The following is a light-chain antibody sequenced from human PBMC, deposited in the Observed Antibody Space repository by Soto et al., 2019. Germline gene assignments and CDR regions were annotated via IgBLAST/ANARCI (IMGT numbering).Light chain of an antibody. J-gene: IGLJ2*01. Sequence: QSVLTQPPSVSGAPGQGVSISCTGSSSDLGAAYGVHWYQLLPGTAPKLLIYSNNNRPSGVPDRFSGSKSGTSASLDISGLQAEDEAVYYCQSYDSRLSGSVVFGGGTKVTVL. CDR2: SNN. CDR3: QSYDSRLSGSVV. V-gene: IGLV1-40*01. CDR1: SSDLGAAYG.